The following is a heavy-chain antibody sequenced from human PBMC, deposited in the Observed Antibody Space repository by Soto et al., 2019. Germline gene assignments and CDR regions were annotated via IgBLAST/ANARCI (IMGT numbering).Heavy chain of an antibody. CDR3: ARDPPYTAHYYGMDV. CDR1: GFTFSSYG. CDR2: IWYDGSNK. J-gene: IGHJ6*02. V-gene: IGHV3-33*01. Sequence: GGSLRLSCAASGFTFSSYGMHWVRQAPGKGLEWVAVIWYDGSNKYYADSVKGRFTISRDNSKNTLYLQMNSLRAEDTAVYYCARDPPYTAHYYGMDVWGQGTTVTVSS. D-gene: IGHD2-2*02.